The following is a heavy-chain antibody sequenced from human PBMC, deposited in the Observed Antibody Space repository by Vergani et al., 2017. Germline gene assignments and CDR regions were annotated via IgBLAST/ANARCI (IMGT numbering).Heavy chain of an antibody. CDR2: ISSSGSTI. CDR1: GFTFSDYY. V-gene: IGHV3-11*01. J-gene: IGHJ3*02. Sequence: QVQLVESGGGLVKPGGSLRLSCAASGFTFSDYYMRWIRQAPGKGLEWVSYISSSGSTIYYSDSVKGRFTISRDNAKNSLYLQMNSLRAEAPAVYYCASPPIMEWLLWGDAFDIWGQGTMVTVSS. D-gene: IGHD3-3*01. CDR3: ASPPIMEWLLWGDAFDI.